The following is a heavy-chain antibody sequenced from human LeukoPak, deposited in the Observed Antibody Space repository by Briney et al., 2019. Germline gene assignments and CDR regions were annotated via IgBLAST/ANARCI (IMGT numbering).Heavy chain of an antibody. Sequence: TSETLSLTCAVYGGSFSGYYWSWIRQPPGKGLEWIGEINHSGSTNYNPSLMSRVTISVDTSKNQFSLKLSSVTAADTAVYYCARGYYYGSGTRIYYYYYMDVWGKGTTVTVSS. D-gene: IGHD3-10*01. CDR3: ARGYYYGSGTRIYYYYYMDV. V-gene: IGHV4-34*01. J-gene: IGHJ6*03. CDR2: INHSGST. CDR1: GGSFSGYY.